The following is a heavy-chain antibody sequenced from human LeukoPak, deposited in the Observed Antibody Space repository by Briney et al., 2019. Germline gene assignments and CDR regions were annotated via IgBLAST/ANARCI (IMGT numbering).Heavy chain of an antibody. D-gene: IGHD7-27*01. Sequence: PSETLSLTCAVYGGSFSGYYWSWIRQPPGKGLEWIGEINHSGSTNYNPSLKSRVTISVDTSKNQFSLKLSSVTVADTAVYYCAILGISDYWGQGTLVTVSS. J-gene: IGHJ4*02. CDR1: GGSFSGYY. CDR2: INHSGST. V-gene: IGHV4-34*01. CDR3: AILGISDY.